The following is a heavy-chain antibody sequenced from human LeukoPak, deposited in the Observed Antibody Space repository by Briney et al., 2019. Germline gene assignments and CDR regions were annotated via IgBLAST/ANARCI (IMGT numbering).Heavy chain of an antibody. CDR2: IYYSGST. Sequence: PSETLSLTCTVSGVSISSYYWSWIRQPPGKGLEWIGYIYYSGSTNYNPSLKSRVTISVDTSKNQFSLKLSSVTAADTAVYYCARVTIYPYYYGMDVWGQGTTVTVSS. V-gene: IGHV4-59*01. J-gene: IGHJ6*02. CDR3: ARVTIYPYYYGMDV. D-gene: IGHD3-3*01. CDR1: GVSISSYY.